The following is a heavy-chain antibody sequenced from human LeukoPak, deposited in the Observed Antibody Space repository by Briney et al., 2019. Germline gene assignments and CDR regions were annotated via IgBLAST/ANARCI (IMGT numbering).Heavy chain of an antibody. Sequence: SAKVSCKASGGTFSSYAISWVRQAPGQGLEWMGGIIPIFGTANYAQKFQGRVTITTDESTSTAYMELSSLRSEDTAVYYCARGPDTAMAEGSFYYWGQGTLVTVSS. V-gene: IGHV1-69*05. CDR1: GGTFSSYA. D-gene: IGHD5-18*01. CDR2: IIPIFGTA. CDR3: ARGPDTAMAEGSFYY. J-gene: IGHJ4*02.